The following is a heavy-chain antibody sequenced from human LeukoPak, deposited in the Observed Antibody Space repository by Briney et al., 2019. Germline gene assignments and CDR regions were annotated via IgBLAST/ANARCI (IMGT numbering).Heavy chain of an antibody. CDR3: ASSDGNWFDP. V-gene: IGHV1-69*13. CDR2: IIPIFGTA. CDR1: GGTFSSYA. Sequence: GASVKVSCKASGGTFSSYAISWVRQAPGQGLEWMGGIIPIFGTANYAQKFQGRVTITAGESTSTAYMELSSLRSEDTAVYYCASSDGNWFDPWGQGTLVTVSS. D-gene: IGHD1-26*01. J-gene: IGHJ5*02.